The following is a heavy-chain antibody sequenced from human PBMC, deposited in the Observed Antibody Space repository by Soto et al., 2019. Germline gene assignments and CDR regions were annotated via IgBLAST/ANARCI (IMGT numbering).Heavy chain of an antibody. D-gene: IGHD2-2*01. CDR2: LNPSNGNS. CDR3: ARDPLNSLSRLYH. V-gene: IGHV1-3*01. J-gene: IGHJ4*02. Sequence: QVQLVQSGAEVKKPGASVKVSCKASGYTFSTYAIDWVRQAPGQGLEWMGWLNPSNGNSRYSKKFQGRVTMTRDTSASTAYMELRNLRSEDTAVYYCARDPLNSLSRLYHGGQGALVTVSS. CDR1: GYTFSTYA.